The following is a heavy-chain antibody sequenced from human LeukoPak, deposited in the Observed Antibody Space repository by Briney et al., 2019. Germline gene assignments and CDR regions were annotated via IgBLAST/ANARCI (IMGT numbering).Heavy chain of an antibody. D-gene: IGHD3-10*01. Sequence: RASVKVSCKASGYTFTSYGISWVRQAPGQGLEWMGWISAYNGNTNYAQKLQGRVTMTTDTSTSTAYMELRSLRSDDTAVYYCARDRALLWFGEFDYWGQGTLVTVSS. CDR1: GYTFTSYG. V-gene: IGHV1-18*01. CDR3: ARDRALLWFGEFDY. J-gene: IGHJ4*02. CDR2: ISAYNGNT.